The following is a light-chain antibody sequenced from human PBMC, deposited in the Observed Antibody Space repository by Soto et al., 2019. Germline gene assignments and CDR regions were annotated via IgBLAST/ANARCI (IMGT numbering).Light chain of an antibody. J-gene: IGLJ1*01. CDR3: AAWDVTLNGHV. CDR1: TSNIGENT. V-gene: IGLV1-44*01. CDR2: VTD. Sequence: QSLLTQPPSVSGALGQGFTISCSGMTSNIGENTVAWFQQLPGTAPKVLIYVTDRRPSGVPGRFSGSKSGTSAYLAISGLQSEDEADYYCAAWDVTLNGHVFGTGTKVTGL.